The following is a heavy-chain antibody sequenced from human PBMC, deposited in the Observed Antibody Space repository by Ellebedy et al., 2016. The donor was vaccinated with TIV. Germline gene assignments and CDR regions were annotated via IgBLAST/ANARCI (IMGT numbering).Heavy chain of an antibody. CDR1: GFTFRSYA. CDR2: ISSNGGST. D-gene: IGHD6-13*01. V-gene: IGHV3-64D*06. Sequence: PGGSLRLSCSASGFTFRSYAMHWVRQAPGKGLEYVSSISSNGGSTYYADSVKGRFTISRDNSKNTLYLQMSSLGGEDTAVYYCVKDRYGSWYGYNWFDPWGQGTLVTVSS. J-gene: IGHJ5*02. CDR3: VKDRYGSWYGYNWFDP.